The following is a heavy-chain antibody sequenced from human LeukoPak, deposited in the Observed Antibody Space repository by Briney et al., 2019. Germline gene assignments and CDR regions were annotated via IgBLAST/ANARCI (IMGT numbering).Heavy chain of an antibody. J-gene: IGHJ4*02. D-gene: IGHD4-23*01. CDR3: AKDWNYGGNSGYFDY. CDR1: GFSLSSYG. V-gene: IGHV3-23*01. CDR2: ISGSGGST. Sequence: GGSLRLSCAASGFSLSSYGMSWVRQAPGKGLEWVSAISGSGGSTYYADSVKGRFTISRDNSKNTLYLQMNSLRAEDTAVYYCAKDWNYGGNSGYFDYWGQGTLVTVSS.